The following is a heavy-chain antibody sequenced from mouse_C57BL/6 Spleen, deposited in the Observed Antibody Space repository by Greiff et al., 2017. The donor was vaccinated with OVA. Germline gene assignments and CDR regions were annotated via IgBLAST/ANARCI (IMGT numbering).Heavy chain of an antibody. Sequence: QVQLQQPGAELVKPGASVKLSCKASGYTFTSYWMQWVKQRPGQGLEWIGEIDPSDSYTNYNQKFKGKATLTVDTSSSTAYMQLSSLTSEDSAVYYCARGTAQVSYAMDYWGQGTSVTVSS. CDR3: ARGTAQVSYAMDY. CDR1: GYTFTSYW. CDR2: IDPSDSYT. V-gene: IGHV1-50*01. J-gene: IGHJ4*01. D-gene: IGHD3-2*02.